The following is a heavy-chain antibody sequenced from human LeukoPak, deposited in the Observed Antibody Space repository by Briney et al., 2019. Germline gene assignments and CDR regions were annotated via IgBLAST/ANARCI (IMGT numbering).Heavy chain of an antibody. CDR3: ARTGSGSYYIEY. V-gene: IGHV3-64*01. J-gene: IGHJ4*02. CDR2: ISSNGDST. CDR1: GFTFSNYA. D-gene: IGHD3-10*01. Sequence: GGSLRLSCAASGFTFSNYAMHCVRQAPGKGLEYVSGISSNGDSTYYANSVKGRFTISRDNSKNTLSLRMGSLRPEAMAVYDCARTGSGSYYIEYWGQGTLVTVSS.